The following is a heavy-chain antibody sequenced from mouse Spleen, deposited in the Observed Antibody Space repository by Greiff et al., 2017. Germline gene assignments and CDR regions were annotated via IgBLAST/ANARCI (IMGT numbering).Heavy chain of an antibody. V-gene: IGHV5-9-3*01. CDR2: ISSGGGNT. D-gene: IGHD2-3*01. Sequence: EVQVVESGGGLVKLGGSLKLSCAASGFTFSSYAMSWVRQTPEKRLEWVATISSGGGNTYYPDSVKGRFTISRDNAKNTLYLQMSSLKSEDTAMYYCARRGDGYYAYYAMDYWGQGTSVTVSS. J-gene: IGHJ4*01. CDR1: GFTFSSYA. CDR3: ARRGDGYYAYYAMDY.